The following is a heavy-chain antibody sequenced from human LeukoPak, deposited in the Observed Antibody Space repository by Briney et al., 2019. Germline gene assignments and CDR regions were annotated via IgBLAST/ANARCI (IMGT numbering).Heavy chain of an antibody. J-gene: IGHJ4*02. D-gene: IGHD5-24*01. V-gene: IGHV3-23*01. CDR3: ARTPNRDGYSYIDF. CDR2: LSDSGAST. CDR1: GFTFTNHA. Sequence: GGSLRLSCAASGFTFTNHAMAWVRLAPGKGLEWVSTLSDSGASTYYADSVKGRFTISRDNSRNTMYLQMDSLRADDTGVYFCARTPNRDGYSYIDFWGQGALVTVSS.